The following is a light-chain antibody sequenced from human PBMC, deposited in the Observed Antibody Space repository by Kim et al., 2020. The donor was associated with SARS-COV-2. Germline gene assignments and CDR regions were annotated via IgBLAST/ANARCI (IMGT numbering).Light chain of an antibody. Sequence: SASIGDRVTITCRASQNIGAYLHWYQQKPGKAPKLLIYGASNLQTDVPSRFSGSRSGTDFTLTISSLQPEDFATYYCQQSNINHVTFGQGTKLEIK. J-gene: IGKJ2*01. CDR2: GAS. CDR1: QNIGAY. CDR3: QQSNINHVT. V-gene: IGKV1-39*01.